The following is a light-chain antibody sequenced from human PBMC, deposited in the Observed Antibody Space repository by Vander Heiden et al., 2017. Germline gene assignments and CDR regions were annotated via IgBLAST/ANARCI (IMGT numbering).Light chain of an antibody. CDR3: SSYAGFNNYV. J-gene: IGLJ1*01. Sequence: QSALTHPPSASGSPGPSVTISCTGTSRDVGACNYVSWYQQHPGKAPKVVIYEVSQRPSGVPDRFSGSKSANTAPLTVSGLQAEDEADYYCSSYAGFNNYVFGTGTKVTVL. CDR1: SRDVGACNY. CDR2: EVS. V-gene: IGLV2-8*01.